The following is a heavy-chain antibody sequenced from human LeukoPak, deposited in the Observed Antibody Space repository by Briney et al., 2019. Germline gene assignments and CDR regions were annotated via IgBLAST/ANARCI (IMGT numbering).Heavy chain of an antibody. Sequence: PGGSLRLSCAASGFTFSSYWMHWVRQAPGKGLVWVSRINSDGSSTSYADSVKGRFTISRDNAKNTLYLQMNSLRAEDTAVYYCAKDLISMVRGSPMDVWGQGTTVTVSS. CDR1: GFTFSSYW. CDR3: AKDLISMVRGSPMDV. J-gene: IGHJ6*02. V-gene: IGHV3-74*01. D-gene: IGHD3-10*01. CDR2: INSDGSST.